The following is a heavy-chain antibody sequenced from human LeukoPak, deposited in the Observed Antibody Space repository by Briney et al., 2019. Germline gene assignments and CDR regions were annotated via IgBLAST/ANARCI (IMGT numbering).Heavy chain of an antibody. CDR1: GGSISSYY. CDR3: ARAPNFDFDCFDY. CDR2: IYYSGST. Sequence: KASETLSLTCTVSGGSISSYYWSWIRQPPGKGLEWIGYIYYSGSTNCNPSLKSRVTISVDTSKNQFSLKLSSVTAADTAVYYCARAPNFDFDCFDYWGQGTLVTVSS. V-gene: IGHV4-59*01. D-gene: IGHD3-3*01. J-gene: IGHJ4*02.